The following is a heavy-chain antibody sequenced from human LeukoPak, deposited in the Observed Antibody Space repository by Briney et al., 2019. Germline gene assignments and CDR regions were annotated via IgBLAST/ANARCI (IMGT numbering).Heavy chain of an antibody. J-gene: IGHJ4*02. Sequence: SLKVSCKASGGTFSSYAISWVRQAPGQGLEWMGGIIPIFGTANYAQKFQGRVTITADESTSTAYMELSSLRSEDTAVYYCARDGGFGELTFDYWGQGTLVTVSS. CDR2: IIPIFGTA. CDR3: ARDGGFGELTFDY. V-gene: IGHV1-69*13. D-gene: IGHD3-10*01. CDR1: GGTFSSYA.